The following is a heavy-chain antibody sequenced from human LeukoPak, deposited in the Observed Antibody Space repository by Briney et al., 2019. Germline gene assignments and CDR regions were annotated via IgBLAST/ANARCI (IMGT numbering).Heavy chain of an antibody. V-gene: IGHV1-2*02. J-gene: IGHJ6*03. CDR3: ARGAGIHLLIYFYFYMDV. CDR1: GYTFTGYY. Sequence: ASVKVSCKASGYTFTGYYMHWVRQAPGQGLERMGWINPNSGGTNYAQKFQGRVTMTRDTSISTAYMELSGLRSDDTAVYYCARGAGIHLLIYFYFYMDVWGKGSTVTVSS. CDR2: INPNSGGT. D-gene: IGHD2-8*01.